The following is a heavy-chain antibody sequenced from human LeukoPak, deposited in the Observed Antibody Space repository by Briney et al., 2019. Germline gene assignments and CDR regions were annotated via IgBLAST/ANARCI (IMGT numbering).Heavy chain of an antibody. V-gene: IGHV3-23*01. J-gene: IGHJ4*02. CDR2: ISGSGGST. D-gene: IGHD3-22*01. Sequence: GGSLRLSCAASGFTFSSYAMSWVRQAPGKGLEWVSAISGSGGSTYYADSVKGRFTISRDNSKNTLYLQMNSLRAEDTAAYYCAKDRYDSSGYYDWGQGTLVTVSS. CDR3: AKDRYDSSGYYD. CDR1: GFTFSSYA.